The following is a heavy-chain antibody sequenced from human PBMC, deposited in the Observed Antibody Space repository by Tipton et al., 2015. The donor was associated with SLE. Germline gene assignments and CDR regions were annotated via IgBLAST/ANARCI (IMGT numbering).Heavy chain of an antibody. V-gene: IGHV3-48*01. J-gene: IGHJ3*02. CDR3: ARDSGYDFWPGAFDI. CDR2: ISSSSSTI. Sequence: GSLRLSCAASGFTFSSHWMDWVRQAPGKGLEWVSYISSSSSTIYYADSVKGRFTISRDNAKNSLYLQMNSLRAEDTAVYYCARDSGYDFWPGAFDIWGQGTMVTVSS. D-gene: IGHD3-3*01. CDR1: GFTFSSHW.